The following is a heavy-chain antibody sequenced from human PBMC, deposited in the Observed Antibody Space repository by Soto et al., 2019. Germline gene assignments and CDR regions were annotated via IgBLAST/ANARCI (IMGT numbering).Heavy chain of an antibody. Sequence: GSVKVSCKASGYTFTSYYMHWVRQPPGQGLEWMGIINPSGGSTSYAQKFQGRVTMTWDTSTSTVYMELSSLRSEDTAVYYCARFGVVSDYMDVWGKGTTVTVSS. CDR3: ARFGVVSDYMDV. CDR2: INPSGGST. CDR1: GYTFTSYY. V-gene: IGHV1-46*03. J-gene: IGHJ6*03. D-gene: IGHD3-3*01.